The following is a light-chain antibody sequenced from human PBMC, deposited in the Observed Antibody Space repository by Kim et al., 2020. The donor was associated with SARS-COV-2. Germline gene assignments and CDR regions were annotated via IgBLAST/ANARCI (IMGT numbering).Light chain of an antibody. CDR2: KVF. J-gene: IGKJ2*03. Sequence: GRPASISCTSSQSLLHRDVNTYLSWLHQRPGQPPRLVLYKVFNRFSGVPDRFSVSGSGTEFTLKISRVEAADVGVYYCMQAKQIYSFGQGTKLEI. CDR3: MQAKQIYS. CDR1: QSLLHRDVNTY. V-gene: IGKV2-24*01.